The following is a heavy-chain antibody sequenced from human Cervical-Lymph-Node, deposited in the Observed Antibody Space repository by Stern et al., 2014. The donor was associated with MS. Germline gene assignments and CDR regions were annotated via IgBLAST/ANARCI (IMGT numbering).Heavy chain of an antibody. V-gene: IGHV3-30*10. CDR1: GFTFSTYA. CDR3: ARGGRGVGLEY. J-gene: IGHJ4*02. D-gene: IGHD3-10*01. Sequence: VQLVESGGGVVQPGRSLTLSCVVSGFTFSTYAMHWVRQAPGKGLEWVAFVSYDGTQINSTDSVKARFTISRDNSKNTLYLHMNSLRDEDTAVYFCARGGRGVGLEYWGQGALVTVSS. CDR2: VSYDGTQI.